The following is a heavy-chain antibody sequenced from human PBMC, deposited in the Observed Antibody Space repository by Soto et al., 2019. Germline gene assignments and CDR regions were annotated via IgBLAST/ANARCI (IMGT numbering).Heavy chain of an antibody. J-gene: IGHJ4*02. Sequence: GGSLRLSCAASGFTFDDYTMHWVRQAPGKGLEWVSLISWDGGSTYYADSVKGRFTISRDNSKNSLYLQMNSLRTEDTALYYCAKSNTGWYLVDYWGQGTLVTVSS. CDR1: GFTFDDYT. D-gene: IGHD6-19*01. V-gene: IGHV3-43*01. CDR2: ISWDGGST. CDR3: AKSNTGWYLVDY.